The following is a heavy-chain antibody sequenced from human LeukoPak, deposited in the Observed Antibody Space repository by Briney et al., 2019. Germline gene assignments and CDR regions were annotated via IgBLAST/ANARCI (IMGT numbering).Heavy chain of an antibody. CDR2: IRYDGSNK. CDR3: AKDFVRGTLTGAFDV. Sequence: GGSLRLSCAASGFTFSSYGMHWVRQAPGKGLEWVAFIRYDGSNKYYADSVKGRFTISRDNSENTLYLQMSSLRVEDTALYYCAKDFVRGTLTGAFDVWGRGAMVTVST. D-gene: IGHD3-10*01. V-gene: IGHV3-30*02. J-gene: IGHJ3*01. CDR1: GFTFSSYG.